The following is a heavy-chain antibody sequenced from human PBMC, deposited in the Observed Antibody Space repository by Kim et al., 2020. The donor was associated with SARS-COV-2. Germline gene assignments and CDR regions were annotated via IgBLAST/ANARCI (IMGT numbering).Heavy chain of an antibody. CDR3: AREAQMTTVTYSYYYYGMDV. V-gene: IGHV1-46*01. D-gene: IGHD4-4*01. CDR1: GYTFTSYY. J-gene: IGHJ6*02. Sequence: ASVKVSCKASGYTFTSYYMHWVRQAPGQGLEWMGIINPSGGSTSYAQTFQGRVTMTRDTSTSTVYMELSSRRSEDTAVYYCAREAQMTTVTYSYYYYGMDVWGQGTTVTVSS. CDR2: INPSGGST.